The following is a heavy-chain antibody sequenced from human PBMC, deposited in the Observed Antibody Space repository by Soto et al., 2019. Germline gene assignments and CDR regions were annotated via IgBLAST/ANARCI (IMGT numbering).Heavy chain of an antibody. CDR3: ARVLVDYSNYGLIYYYYYYYMDV. CDR1: GFTFSSYW. V-gene: IGHV3-7*01. CDR2: IKQDGSEK. D-gene: IGHD4-4*01. J-gene: IGHJ6*03. Sequence: GGSLRLSCAASGFTFSSYWMSWVRQAPGKGLEWVANIKQDGSEKYYVDSVKGRFTISRDNAKNSLYLQMNSLRAEDTAVYYCARVLVDYSNYGLIYYYYYYYMDVWGKGTTVTVSS.